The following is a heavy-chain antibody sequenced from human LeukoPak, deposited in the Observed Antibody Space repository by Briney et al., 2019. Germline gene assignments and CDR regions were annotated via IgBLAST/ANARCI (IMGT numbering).Heavy chain of an antibody. CDR3: ARDASNAGGFDY. CDR1: GGSISSGGYY. CDR2: IYYSGST. V-gene: IGHV4-31*03. J-gene: IGHJ4*02. D-gene: IGHD2-2*01. Sequence: SQTLSLTCTVSGGSISSGGYYWSSIRQHPGKGLEWIGYIYYSGSTYYNPSLKSRVTISVDTSKNQFSLKLSSVTAADTAVYYCARDASNAGGFDYWGQGTLVTVSS.